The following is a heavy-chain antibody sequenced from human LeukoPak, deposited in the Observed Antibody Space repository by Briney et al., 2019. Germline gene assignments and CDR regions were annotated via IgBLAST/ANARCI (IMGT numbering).Heavy chain of an antibody. CDR2: INPNSGGT. CDR1: GYTFTGYY. V-gene: IGHV1-2*02. J-gene: IGHJ5*02. D-gene: IGHD3-10*01. CDR3: ARDLLVGGKEHWFDP. Sequence: ASVKVSCKASGYTFTGYYMHWVRQAPGQGLEWMGWINPNSGGTNYAQKFQGRVTMTRDTSISTAYMELSRLRSDDTAVYYCARDLLVGGKEHWFDPWGQGTLVTVSS.